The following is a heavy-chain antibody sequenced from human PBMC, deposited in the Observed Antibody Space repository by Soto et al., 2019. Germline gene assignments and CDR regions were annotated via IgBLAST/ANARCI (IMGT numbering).Heavy chain of an antibody. CDR1: GGTFSSYA. D-gene: IGHD3-16*01. J-gene: IGHJ4*02. CDR3: ARVSPYLGELRFDY. V-gene: IGHV1-69*01. Sequence: QVQLVQSGAEVKKPGSSVKVSCNACGGTFSSYAISWVRQAPGQGLEWMGGIIPIFGTANYAQKFQGRVTITADESTSTAYMELSSLRSEDTAVYYCARVSPYLGELRFDYWGQGTLVTVSS. CDR2: IIPIFGTA.